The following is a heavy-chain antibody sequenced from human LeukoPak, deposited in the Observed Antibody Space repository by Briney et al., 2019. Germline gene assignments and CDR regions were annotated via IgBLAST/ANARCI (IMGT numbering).Heavy chain of an antibody. D-gene: IGHD2-2*01. J-gene: IGHJ2*01. CDR2: IIPIFGTA. CDR1: GGTFSSYA. CDR3: ARSLGLAMPFFDL. V-gene: IGHV1-69*05. Sequence: SVKVSCKASGGTFSSYAISWVRQAPGQGLEWMGGIIPIFGTANYAQKFQGRVTITTDESTSTAYMELSSLRSEDTAVYYCARSLGLAMPFFDLWGRGTLVTVSS.